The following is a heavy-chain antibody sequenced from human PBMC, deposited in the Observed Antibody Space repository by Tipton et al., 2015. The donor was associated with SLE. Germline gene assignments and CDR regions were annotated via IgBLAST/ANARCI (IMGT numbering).Heavy chain of an antibody. D-gene: IGHD3-10*01. CDR3: SRGVLTVSYQRNCFGP. J-gene: IGHJ5*02. V-gene: IGHV1-8*02. Sequence: QLVQSGPEVKKPGASVRVSCKASGYNFSDFDIHWVRQTTGQGLEWMGWMNPKSGNTGYAQKFQGRVTMTRNTSITTAYMELSSLTSDDTAVYYCSRGVLTVSYQRNCFGPLGLGPLVTVSS. CDR2: MNPKSGNT. CDR1: GYNFSDFD.